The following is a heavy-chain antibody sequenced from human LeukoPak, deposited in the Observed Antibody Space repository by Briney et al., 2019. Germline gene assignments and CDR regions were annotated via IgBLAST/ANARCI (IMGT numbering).Heavy chain of an antibody. D-gene: IGHD2-2*01. V-gene: IGHV1-2*02. CDR1: GYTFTCYY. J-gene: IGHJ4*02. Sequence: ASVKVSCKASGYTFTCYYMHWVRQAPGQGLEWMGWINPNSGGTNYAQKCQGRVTMTRDTSISTAYMELSRLRSDDTAVYYCARGGVRSTSWGNYWGQGTLVTVSS. CDR2: INPNSGGT. CDR3: ARGGVRSTSWGNY.